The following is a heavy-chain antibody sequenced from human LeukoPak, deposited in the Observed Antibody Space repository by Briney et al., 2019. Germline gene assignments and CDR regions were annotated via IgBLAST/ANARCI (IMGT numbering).Heavy chain of an antibody. D-gene: IGHD3-3*01. CDR3: ARGVTIFGVVISWFDP. CDR1: GYTFTSYY. J-gene: IGHJ5*02. Sequence: GASVKVSCKASGYTFTSYYMHWVRQAPGQGLEWMGIINPSGGSTSYAQKFQGRVTMTRDTSTSTVYMELSSLRSEDTAVYYCARGVTIFGVVISWFDPGGQGTLVTASA. CDR2: INPSGGST. V-gene: IGHV1-46*01.